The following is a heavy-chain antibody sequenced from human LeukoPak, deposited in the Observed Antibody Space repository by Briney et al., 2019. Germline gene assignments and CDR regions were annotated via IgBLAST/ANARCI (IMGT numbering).Heavy chain of an antibody. Sequence: SVKVSCKASGGTFSSYAISWVRQAPGQGLEWMGGIIPIFGTANYAQKFQGRVTITADKSTSTAYMELSSLRSEDTAVYYCATVIAARRFDYWGQGTLVTVSS. V-gene: IGHV1-69*06. CDR1: GGTFSSYA. CDR3: ATVIAARRFDY. J-gene: IGHJ4*02. CDR2: IIPIFGTA. D-gene: IGHD6-6*01.